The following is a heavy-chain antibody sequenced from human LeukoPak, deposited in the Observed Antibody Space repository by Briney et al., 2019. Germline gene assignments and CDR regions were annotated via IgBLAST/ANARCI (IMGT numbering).Heavy chain of an antibody. CDR2: IWYDGSNK. V-gene: IGHV3-33*08. J-gene: IGHJ4*02. Sequence: GRSLRLSCASSGFTFSSYGMHWVRQAPGKGLEWVAVIWYDGSNKYYADSVKGRFTISRDNSKNTLYLQMNSLRAEDTAVYYCSRDSGLIAAAGAFDYWGQGTLVTVSS. CDR1: GFTFSSYG. CDR3: SRDSGLIAAAGAFDY. D-gene: IGHD6-13*01.